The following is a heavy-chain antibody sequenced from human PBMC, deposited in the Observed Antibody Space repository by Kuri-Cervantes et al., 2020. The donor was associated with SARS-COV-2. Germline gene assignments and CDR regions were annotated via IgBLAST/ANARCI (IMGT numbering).Heavy chain of an antibody. J-gene: IGHJ5*02. CDR2: IYHSGST. CDR3: ARDRGAYCSSTSCYFGWFDP. Sequence: LRLSCTVSGGSISSGGYYWSWIRQPPGKGLEWIGYIYHSGSTYYNPSLKSRVTISVDRSKNQFSLKLSSVTAADTAVYYCARDRGAYCSSTSCYFGWFDPRGQGTLVTVSS. V-gene: IGHV4-30-2*01. CDR1: GGSISSGGYY. D-gene: IGHD2-2*01.